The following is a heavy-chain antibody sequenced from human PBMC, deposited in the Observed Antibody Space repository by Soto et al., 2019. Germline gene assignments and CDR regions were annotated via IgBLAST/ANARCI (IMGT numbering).Heavy chain of an antibody. Sequence: PGGSLRLSCAASGFMFSAYWMSWVRQAPGKGLEWVANIHGDGSNKYYADSVRGRFAISRDNSNNMLYLQMNSLRAEDTAVYYCANIRNVVYAHNAYWGQGTLVTVSS. V-gene: IGHV3-7*01. D-gene: IGHD2-8*02. CDR2: IHGDGSNK. CDR3: ANIRNVVYAHNAY. J-gene: IGHJ4*02. CDR1: GFMFSAYW.